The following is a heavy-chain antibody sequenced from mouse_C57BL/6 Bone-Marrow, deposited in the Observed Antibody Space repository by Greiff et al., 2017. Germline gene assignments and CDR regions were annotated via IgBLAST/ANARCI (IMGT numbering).Heavy chain of an antibody. CDR3: ARNAAYYSNYFYYYAMDY. V-gene: IGHV1-69*01. J-gene: IGHJ4*01. CDR2: IDPSDSYN. D-gene: IGHD2-5*01. CDR1: GYTFTSYW. Sequence: QVQLQQPGAELVMPGASVKLSCKASGYTFTSYWMHWVKQRPGQGLEWIGEIDPSDSYNNYNQKFKGKSTLTVDKSSSTSYMQLSSLTSEDSAVYYCARNAAYYSNYFYYYAMDYWGQGTSVTVSS.